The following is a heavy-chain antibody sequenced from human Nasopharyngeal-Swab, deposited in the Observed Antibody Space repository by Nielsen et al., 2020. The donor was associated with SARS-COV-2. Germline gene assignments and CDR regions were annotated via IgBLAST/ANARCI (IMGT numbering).Heavy chain of an antibody. D-gene: IGHD6-13*01. CDR2: INHSGST. CDR3: ARLPRIAAAGGY. Sequence: SATLSLTCAVYGGSFSGYYWSWIRQPPGKGLEWIGEINHSGSTNYNPSLKSRVTISVDTSKNQFSLKLSSVTAADTAVYYCARLPRIAAAGGYWGQGTLVTVSS. J-gene: IGHJ4*02. CDR1: GGSFSGYY. V-gene: IGHV4-34*01.